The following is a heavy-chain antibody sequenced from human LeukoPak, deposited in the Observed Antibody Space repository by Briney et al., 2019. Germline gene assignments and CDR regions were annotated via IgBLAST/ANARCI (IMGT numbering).Heavy chain of an antibody. CDR2: IKHDRSEK. Sequence: PGGSLRLSCVAYGLTSSLYRMAWVRQAPGKGLGWVANIKHDRSEKYYVDSVKGRFTISRDNAKKSLYLQMNSLRGEDTAVYYCARGRSTEYWGQGTLVTVSS. CDR1: GLTSSLYR. CDR3: ARGRSTEY. J-gene: IGHJ4*02. V-gene: IGHV3-7*01.